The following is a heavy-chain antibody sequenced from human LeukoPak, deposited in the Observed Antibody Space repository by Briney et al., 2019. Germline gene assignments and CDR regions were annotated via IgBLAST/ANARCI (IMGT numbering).Heavy chain of an antibody. D-gene: IGHD1-26*01. CDR3: ARVPGGSYPLYYYYYMDV. J-gene: IGHJ6*03. V-gene: IGHV1-18*01. Sequence: GASVKVSCKASGGTFSSYAISWVRQAPGQGLEWMGWISAYNGNTNYAQKLQGRVTMTTDTSTSTAYMELRSLRSDDTAVYYCARVPGGSYPLYYYYYMDVWGKGTTVTVSS. CDR2: ISAYNGNT. CDR1: GGTFSSYA.